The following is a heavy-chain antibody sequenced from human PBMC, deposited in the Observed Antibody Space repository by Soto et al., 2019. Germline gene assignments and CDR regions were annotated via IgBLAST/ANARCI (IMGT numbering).Heavy chain of an antibody. D-gene: IGHD4-17*01. CDR3: VRRYGRAFDI. Sequence: SETLSLTCTVSGGSISSYYWSWVRQPPGKGLEWIGYIYYSGSTDYNPSLKSRVTISVDTSKNQFSLKLSSVTAADTAVYYCVRRYGRAFDIWGQGTMVTVSS. V-gene: IGHV4-59*08. J-gene: IGHJ3*02. CDR2: IYYSGST. CDR1: GGSISSYY.